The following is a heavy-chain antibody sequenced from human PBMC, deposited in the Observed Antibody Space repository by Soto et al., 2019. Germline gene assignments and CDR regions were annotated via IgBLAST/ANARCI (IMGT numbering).Heavy chain of an antibody. J-gene: IGHJ4*02. CDR3: AGSGWSAPRRYYFDY. V-gene: IGHV1-69*01. CDR2: IIPIFGTA. D-gene: IGHD6-19*01. Sequence: QVQLVQSGAEVKKPGSSVKVSCKASGGTFSSYAVSWVRQAPGQGLEWMGGIIPIFGTANYAQKFQGRVTITADESTSTAYMELSSLRSEDTAVYYCAGSGWSAPRRYYFDYWGQGTLVTVSS. CDR1: GGTFSSYA.